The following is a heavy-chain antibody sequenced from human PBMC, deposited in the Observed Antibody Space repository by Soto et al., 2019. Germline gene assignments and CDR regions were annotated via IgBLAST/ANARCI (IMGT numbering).Heavy chain of an antibody. CDR2: IYYSGST. CDR1: GGSISSGGYY. V-gene: IGHV4-31*03. D-gene: IGHD2-15*01. CDR3: AREHCSGGSRYYY. J-gene: IGHJ4*02. Sequence: QVQLQESGPGLVKPSQTLSLTCTVSGGSISSGGYYWSWIRQHPGKGLEWIGYIYYSGSTYYNPSLKSRVTIAVDTSKNQFSLKLSSVTAADTAVYYCAREHCSGGSRYYYWGQGTLVTVSS.